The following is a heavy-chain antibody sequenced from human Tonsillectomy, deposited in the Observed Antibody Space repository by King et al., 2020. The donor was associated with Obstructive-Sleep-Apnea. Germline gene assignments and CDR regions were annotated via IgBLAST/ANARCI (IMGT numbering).Heavy chain of an antibody. CDR2: IYHSGST. V-gene: IGHV4-4*02. D-gene: IGHD6-19*01. J-gene: IGHJ4*02. Sequence: QLQESGPGLVKPSGTLSLTCAVSGGSISSSNWWSWVRQPPGKGLEWIGGIYHSGSTNYNPSPKSRVTISVDKSKNQFSLKLTSVTAADTAVYYCARRYSSGWYYFDYWGQGTLVTVSS. CDR3: ARRYSSGWYYFDY. CDR1: GGSISSSNW.